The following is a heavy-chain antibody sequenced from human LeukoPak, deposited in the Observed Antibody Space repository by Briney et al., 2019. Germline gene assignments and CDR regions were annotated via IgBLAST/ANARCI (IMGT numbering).Heavy chain of an antibody. CDR1: ADSISSRY. CDR3: ANLHYVSSGSNFDY. Sequence: PSETLSLTCTVSADSISSRYCSWIRQPPGKGLEWIGYIHYSGTTNYNPSLKSRVTISVDTSKEQFSLKLKSVTAADTAVYYCANLHYVSSGSNFDYWGQGTLVTVSS. CDR2: IHYSGTT. V-gene: IGHV4-59*11. D-gene: IGHD3-22*01. J-gene: IGHJ4*02.